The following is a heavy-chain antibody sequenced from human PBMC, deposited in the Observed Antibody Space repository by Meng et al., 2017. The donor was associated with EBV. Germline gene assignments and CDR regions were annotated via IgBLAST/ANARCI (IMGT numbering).Heavy chain of an antibody. CDR2: FLPRLGAP. V-gene: IGHV1-69*01. CDR1: GGPFRYYA. Sequence: VQLVQSAAEVKKPGSSGKVSCKTSGGPFRYYAISWVRQAPGQGLEWLGGFLPRLGAPNYAQKFHGRVKITADESTSTHYMDLSSPRSEDTAIYYCASESGRGYTPDYWGQGTLVTVSS. J-gene: IGHJ4*02. D-gene: IGHD3-10*01. CDR3: ASESGRGYTPDY.